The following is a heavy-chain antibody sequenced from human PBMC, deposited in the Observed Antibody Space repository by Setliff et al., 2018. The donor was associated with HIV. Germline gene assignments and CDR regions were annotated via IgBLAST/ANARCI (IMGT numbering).Heavy chain of an antibody. D-gene: IGHD3-22*01. J-gene: IGHJ3*02. CDR2: IIPILGIA. CDR1: GGTFSSYA. Sequence: SVKVSCKASGGTFSSYAISWVRQAPGQGLEWMGGIIPILGIANYAQKFQGRVTITADKSTSTAYMELSSLRSEDTAVYYCARMIVLSASSPPNAFDIWGQGTMVTVSS. V-gene: IGHV1-69*10. CDR3: ARMIVLSASSPPNAFDI.